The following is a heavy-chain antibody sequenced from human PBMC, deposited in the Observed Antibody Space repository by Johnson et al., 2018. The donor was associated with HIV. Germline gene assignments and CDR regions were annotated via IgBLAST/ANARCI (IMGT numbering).Heavy chain of an antibody. Sequence: QMLLVESGGGLVQPGGSLRLSCAASGFTFSSYAMSWVRQAPGKGLEWVAFIRYDGSNKYYADSVKGRFTISRDNAKNSLYLQMNSLRAEDTALYYCARALYFYDSTSPLESEAFDIWGQGTMVTVSS. J-gene: IGHJ3*02. CDR2: IRYDGSNK. D-gene: IGHD3-22*01. CDR3: ARALYFYDSTSPLESEAFDI. V-gene: IGHV3-30*02. CDR1: GFTFSSYA.